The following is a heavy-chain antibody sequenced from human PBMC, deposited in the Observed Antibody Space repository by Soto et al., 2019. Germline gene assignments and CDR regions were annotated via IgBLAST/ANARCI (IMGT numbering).Heavy chain of an antibody. Sequence: QVQLVQSGAEVKKPGSSVKVSCKASGGTFSSYAISWVRQAPGQGLEWMGGIIPIFGTANYAQKFQGRVTITADESTSTAYMELSSLSSEDTAVYYCARGPQAQYSSSSVWYFDLWGRGTLVTVSS. CDR1: GGTFSSYA. D-gene: IGHD6-6*01. V-gene: IGHV1-69*01. CDR2: IIPIFGTA. J-gene: IGHJ2*01. CDR3: ARGPQAQYSSSSVWYFDL.